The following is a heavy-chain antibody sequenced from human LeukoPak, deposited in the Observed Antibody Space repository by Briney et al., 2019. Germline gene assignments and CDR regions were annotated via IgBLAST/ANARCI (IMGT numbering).Heavy chain of an antibody. Sequence: GRSLRLSCAASGFTFSSYEMNWVRQAPGKGLEWVSYISSSGSTIYYADSVKGRFTISRDNAKNSLYLQMNSLRAEDTAVYYCARGDGPLWFGELPIDWGQGTLVTVSS. J-gene: IGHJ4*02. CDR2: ISSSGSTI. CDR3: ARGDGPLWFGELPID. CDR1: GFTFSSYE. D-gene: IGHD3-10*01. V-gene: IGHV3-48*03.